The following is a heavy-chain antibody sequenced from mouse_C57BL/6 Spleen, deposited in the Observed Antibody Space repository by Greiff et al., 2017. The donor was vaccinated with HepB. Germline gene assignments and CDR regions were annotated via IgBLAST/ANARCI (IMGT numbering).Heavy chain of an antibody. CDR3: ARRHGSSYGGWYFDV. CDR1: GYSITSGYD. Sequence: EVKLVESGPGMVKPSQSLSLTCTVTGYSITSGYDWHWIRHFPGNKLEWMGYISYSGSTNYNPSLKSRISITHDTSKNHFFLKLNSVTTEDTATYYCARRHGSSYGGWYFDVWGTGTTVTVSS. CDR2: ISYSGST. J-gene: IGHJ1*03. V-gene: IGHV3-1*01. D-gene: IGHD1-1*01.